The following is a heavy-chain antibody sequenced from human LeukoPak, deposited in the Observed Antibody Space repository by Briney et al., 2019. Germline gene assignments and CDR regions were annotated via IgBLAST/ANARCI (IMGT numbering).Heavy chain of an antibody. J-gene: IGHJ4*02. D-gene: IGHD3-3*01. CDR3: ARQGYGIDFWSPSTSRMLDFDY. V-gene: IGHV3-11*04. CDR2: ISSSGSTI. CDR1: GFTFSDYY. Sequence: GGSLRLSCAASGFTFSDYYMSWIRQAPGKGLEWVSYISSSGSTIYYADSVKGRFTISRDNAKNSLYLQMNSLRAEDTAVYYCARQGYGIDFWSPSTSRMLDFDYWGQGTLVTVSS.